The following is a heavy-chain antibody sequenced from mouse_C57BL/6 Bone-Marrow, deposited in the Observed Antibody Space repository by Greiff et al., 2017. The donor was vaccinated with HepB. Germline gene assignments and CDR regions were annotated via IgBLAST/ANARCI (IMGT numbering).Heavy chain of an antibody. Sequence: VMLVESGAELARPGASVKMSCKASGYTFTSYTMHWVKQRPGQGLEWIGYINPSSGYTKYNQKFKDKATLTADKSSSTAYMQLSSLTSEDSAVYYCASRAMDYWGQGTSVTVSS. CDR1: GYTFTSYT. CDR3: ASRAMDY. CDR2: INPSSGYT. V-gene: IGHV1-4*01. J-gene: IGHJ4*01.